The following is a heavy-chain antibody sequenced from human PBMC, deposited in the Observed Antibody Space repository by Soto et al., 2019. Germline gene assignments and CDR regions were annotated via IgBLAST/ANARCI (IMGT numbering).Heavy chain of an antibody. CDR2: ISYDGTYK. V-gene: IGHV3-30*18. J-gene: IGHJ6*02. CDR1: GFIFSDYA. Sequence: QVPLVESGGGVVQPGTSLRLSCAASGFIFSDYAMHWVRQAPGKGLEWVAVISYDGTYKYYADSVKGRFTTSRDNSMYTMFLQLNSLTTGDKAAYYCAKDRKWQQLPPGGTDVWGQGTTVTVSS. CDR3: AKDRKWQQLPPGGTDV. D-gene: IGHD6-13*01.